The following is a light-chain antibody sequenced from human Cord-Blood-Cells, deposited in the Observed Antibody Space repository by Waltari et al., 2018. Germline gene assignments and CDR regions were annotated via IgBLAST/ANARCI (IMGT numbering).Light chain of an antibody. Sequence: QSVLPQPPSVSAAPGQKVTISSSGRSSNIGTTYVSWYPQLPGTAPKLLIDETNKRPSGIPDRFSGSKSGTSATLGITGLQTGDEADYYCGTWDSSLSAGVFGGGTKLTVL. CDR1: SSNIGTTY. V-gene: IGLV1-51*02. J-gene: IGLJ3*02. CDR2: ETN. CDR3: GTWDSSLSAGV.